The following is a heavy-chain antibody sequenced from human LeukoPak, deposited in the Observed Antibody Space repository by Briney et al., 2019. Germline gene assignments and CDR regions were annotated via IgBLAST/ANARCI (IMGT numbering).Heavy chain of an antibody. Sequence: SETLSLTRTVSGGSISSYYWSWIRQPPGKGLEWIGEINHSGSTNYNPSLKSRVTISVDTSKNQFSLKLSSVTAADTAVYYCARSSSGWEPYYFDYWGQGTLVTVSS. D-gene: IGHD6-19*01. CDR1: GGSISSYY. CDR2: INHSGST. J-gene: IGHJ4*02. V-gene: IGHV4-34*01. CDR3: ARSSSGWEPYYFDY.